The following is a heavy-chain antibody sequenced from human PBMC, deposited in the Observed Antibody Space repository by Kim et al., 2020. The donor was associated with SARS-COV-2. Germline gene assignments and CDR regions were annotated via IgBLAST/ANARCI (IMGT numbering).Heavy chain of an antibody. CDR2: ISYAGSNK. J-gene: IGHJ3*02. V-gene: IGHV3-30-3*01. CDR3: ASDIVDAFDI. Sequence: GGSLRLSCAASGFTFSSYAMHWVRQAPGKGLEWVPVISYAGSNKYYADSVKGRFTIYRDNSKNTLYLQMNSLRVEDTAVYYCASDIVDAFDIWGQCTMGT. CDR1: GFTFSSYA. D-gene: IGHD2-15*01.